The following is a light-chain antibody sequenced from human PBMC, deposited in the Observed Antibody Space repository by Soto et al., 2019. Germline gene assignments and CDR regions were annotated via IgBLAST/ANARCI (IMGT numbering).Light chain of an antibody. CDR2: DAS. J-gene: IGKJ4*01. Sequence: EIVLTQSPATLSLSPGERATLSCRASQSVSSYLAWYQQKPGQAPRLLIYDASNRATGSPARFSGSGSGTDFTLTISCLEPEDFAVYYCQQRSNWPPLTIGRGTKVEIK. CDR3: QQRSNWPPLT. V-gene: IGKV3-11*01. CDR1: QSVSSY.